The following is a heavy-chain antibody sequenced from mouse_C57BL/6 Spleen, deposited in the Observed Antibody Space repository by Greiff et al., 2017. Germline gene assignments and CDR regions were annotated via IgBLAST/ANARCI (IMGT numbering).Heavy chain of an antibody. J-gene: IGHJ2*01. CDR3: ARYGSHLDY. V-gene: IGHV3-6*01. Sequence: EVQRVESGPGLVKPSQSLSLTCSVTGYSITSGYYWNWIRQFPGNKLEWMGYISYDGSNNYNPSLKNRISITRDTSKNQFFLKLNSVTTEDTATYYCARYGSHLDYWGQGTTLTVSS. CDR2: ISYDGSN. CDR1: GYSITSGYY. D-gene: IGHD1-1*01.